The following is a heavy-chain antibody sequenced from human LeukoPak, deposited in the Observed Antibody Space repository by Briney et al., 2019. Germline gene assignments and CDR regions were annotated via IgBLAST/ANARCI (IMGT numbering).Heavy chain of an antibody. Sequence: SVKVSCKASGGTFSSYAISWVRQAPGQGLEWMGGIIPIFGTANYAQKFQGRVTITTDESTSTAYMELSNLRSEDTAVYYCARDRRENGYSYGLDYWGQGTLVTVSS. D-gene: IGHD5-18*01. CDR2: IIPIFGTA. J-gene: IGHJ4*02. CDR1: GGTFSSYA. V-gene: IGHV1-69*05. CDR3: ARDRRENGYSYGLDY.